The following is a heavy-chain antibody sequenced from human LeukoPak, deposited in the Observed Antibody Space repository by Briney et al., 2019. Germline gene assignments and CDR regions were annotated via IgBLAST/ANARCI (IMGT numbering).Heavy chain of an antibody. Sequence: GESLKISCKGSGYSFTSYWISWVRQMPGKGLEWMGIIYPGDSDTRYSPSLQGQVAISADKSTSTAYLQWSSLKASDTAMYYCARSSDCSSTSCYFDYWGQGTLVTVSS. CDR2: IYPGDSDT. CDR3: ARSSDCSSTSCYFDY. J-gene: IGHJ4*02. D-gene: IGHD2-2*01. CDR1: GYSFTSYW. V-gene: IGHV5-51*01.